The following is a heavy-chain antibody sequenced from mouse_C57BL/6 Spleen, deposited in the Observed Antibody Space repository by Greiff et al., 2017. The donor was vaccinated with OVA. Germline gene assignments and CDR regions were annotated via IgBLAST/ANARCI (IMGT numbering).Heavy chain of an antibody. D-gene: IGHD1-1*01. V-gene: IGHV1-53*01. CDR3: ARGYYGSSYYFDY. J-gene: IGHJ2*01. CDR1: GYTFTSYW. Sequence: VKLQQPGTELVKPGASVKLSCKASGYTFTSYWMHWVKQRPGQGLEWIGNINPSNGGTNYNEKFKSKATLTVDKSSSTAYMQLSSLTSEDSAVYYCARGYYGSSYYFDYWGQGTTLTVSS. CDR2: INPSNGGT.